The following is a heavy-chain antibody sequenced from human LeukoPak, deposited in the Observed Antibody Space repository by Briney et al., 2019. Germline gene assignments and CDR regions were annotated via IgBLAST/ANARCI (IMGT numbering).Heavy chain of an antibody. CDR1: GITFSSYW. J-gene: IGHJ4*02. V-gene: IGHV3-7*01. CDR3: ARDSNSGYHPN. CDR2: IKPDGTEQ. D-gene: IGHD3-22*01. Sequence: PARSLRLSCSASGITFSSYWMSWLRQAPGKGLEWVANIKPDGTEQLYVDSLRGRFIISRDNARNSLYLQMNSLRVEDTALYYCARDSNSGYHPNWGQGTLVTVSS.